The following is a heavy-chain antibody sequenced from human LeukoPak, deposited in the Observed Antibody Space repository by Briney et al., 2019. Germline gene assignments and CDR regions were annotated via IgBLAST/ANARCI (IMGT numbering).Heavy chain of an antibody. CDR2: ISGSGGST. V-gene: IGHV3-23*01. J-gene: IGHJ4*02. CDR1: GFTFSSYA. Sequence: GGSLRLSCAASGFTFSSYAMSWVRQAPGKGLEWVSAISGSGGSTYYADSVKGRFAISRDNSKNTLYLQMNSLRAEDTAVYYCAKDVERAPKLIDYWGQGTLVTVSS. D-gene: IGHD1-7*01. CDR3: AKDVERAPKLIDY.